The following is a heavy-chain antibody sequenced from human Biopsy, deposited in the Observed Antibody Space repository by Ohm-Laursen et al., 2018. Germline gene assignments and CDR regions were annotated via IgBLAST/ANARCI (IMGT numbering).Heavy chain of an antibody. Sequence: SLRLSCSASGFTFSSYDMSWVRQAPRKGLEWVSVIYSGDSTYYADSVKGRFTISRDESKNTLYLQMNRLRAEDTAVYHCARATYSSGHKIDSWGQGALVTVSS. CDR1: GFTFSSYD. CDR3: ARATYSSGHKIDS. V-gene: IGHV3-53*01. D-gene: IGHD6-25*01. J-gene: IGHJ4*02. CDR2: IYSGDST.